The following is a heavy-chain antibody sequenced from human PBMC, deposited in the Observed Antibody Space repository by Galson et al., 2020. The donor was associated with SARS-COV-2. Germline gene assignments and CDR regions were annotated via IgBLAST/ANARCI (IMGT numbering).Heavy chain of an antibody. D-gene: IGHD2-2*01. CDR3: ARGYLAGPFDI. J-gene: IGHJ3*02. V-gene: IGHV3-20*04. Sequence: GGSLRLSCTASGVTFDDYGMSWVRQVPGKGLEWVCGINKNGGSPNYADSVRGRFTISRDNAKNSLYLQMNSLRAEDTALYFCARGYLAGPFDIWAQGTMVTVSS. CDR2: INKNGGSP. CDR1: GVTFDDYG.